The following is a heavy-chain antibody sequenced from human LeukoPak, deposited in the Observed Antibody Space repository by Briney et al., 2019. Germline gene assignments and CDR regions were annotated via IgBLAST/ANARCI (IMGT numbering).Heavy chain of an antibody. CDR3: ARARSPRIAAAALDY. D-gene: IGHD6-13*01. J-gene: IGHJ4*02. CDR1: RFTFSSYS. CDR2: ISYSSSMI. V-gene: IGHV3-48*01. Sequence: GGSLRLSCAASRFTFSSYSMNWVRQAPGKGLECISYISYSSSMIYYADSVKGRFTISRDNAKNSLYLQMNSLRAEDTAVYYCARARSPRIAAAALDYWGQGTLVTVSS.